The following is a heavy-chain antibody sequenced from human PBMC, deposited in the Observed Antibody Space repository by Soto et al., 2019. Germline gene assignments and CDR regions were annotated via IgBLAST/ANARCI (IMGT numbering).Heavy chain of an antibody. J-gene: IGHJ6*03. Sequence: ASVKPSCKASGYTFTSYDINCVRQATGQRLEWMGWMNPNSGNTGYAQKFQGRVTMTRNTSISTAYMELSSLRSEDTAVYYCARGGHHHYYYYMDVWGKGTTVTVSS. CDR3: ARGGHHHYYYYMDV. V-gene: IGHV1-8*01. CDR1: GYTFTSYD. CDR2: MNPNSGNT.